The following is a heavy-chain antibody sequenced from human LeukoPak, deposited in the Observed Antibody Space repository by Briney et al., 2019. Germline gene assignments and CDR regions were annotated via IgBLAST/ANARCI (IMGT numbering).Heavy chain of an antibody. CDR3: ARDKIAGPTLLDY. V-gene: IGHV3-7*01. CDR2: IKQDGREK. Sequence: GGSLRLSCAASGFIFSTYWMSWVRQAPGKGPEWVANIKQDGREKYYVESVKGRFTISRDNAKNSLYLEMSSLRVEDSAIYYCARDKIAGPTLLDYWGQGVLVTVSS. CDR1: GFIFSTYW. J-gene: IGHJ4*02. D-gene: IGHD2/OR15-2a*01.